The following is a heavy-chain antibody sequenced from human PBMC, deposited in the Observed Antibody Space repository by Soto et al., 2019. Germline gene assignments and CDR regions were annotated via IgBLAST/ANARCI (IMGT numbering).Heavy chain of an antibody. CDR1: GGTFSSYA. CDR3: ARDDVDTAMPYGMDV. D-gene: IGHD5-18*01. Sequence: QVQLVQSGAEVKKPGSSVKVSCKASGGTFSSYAISWVRQAPGQGLEWMGGIIPIFGTANYAKKFQGRGTITADESTSTAYMELSSLRSEDTAVDYCARDDVDTAMPYGMDVWGQGTTVTVSS. V-gene: IGHV1-69*12. J-gene: IGHJ6*02. CDR2: IIPIFGTA.